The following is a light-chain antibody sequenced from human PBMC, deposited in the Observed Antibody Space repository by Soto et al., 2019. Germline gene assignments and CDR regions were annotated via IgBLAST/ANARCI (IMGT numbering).Light chain of an antibody. CDR3: QQYNNWHPWT. V-gene: IGKV3-15*01. CDR2: GAS. CDR1: QSVSSN. Sequence: EIVMTQSPATLSVSPGERATLSCRASQSVSSNLAWYQQKPGQAPRLLIYGASTRATGIPARFSGSGSGREFTLTISSRQSEDFAVYYCQQYNNWHPWTFGQGTKVEIK. J-gene: IGKJ1*01.